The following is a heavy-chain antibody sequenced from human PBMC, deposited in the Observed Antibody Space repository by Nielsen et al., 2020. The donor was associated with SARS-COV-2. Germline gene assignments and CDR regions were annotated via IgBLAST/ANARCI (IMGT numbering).Heavy chain of an antibody. CDR2: IYHSGST. D-gene: IGHD6-19*01. CDR3: ARDLGSGWFLDY. V-gene: IGHV4-4*02. J-gene: IGHJ4*02. Sequence: SETLSLTCAVSGGSISSSNWWSWVRQPPGKGLEWIGEIYHSGSTNYNPSLKSRVTISVDKSKNQFSLKLSSVTAADTTVYYCARDLGSGWFLDYWGQGTLVTVSS. CDR1: GGSISSSNW.